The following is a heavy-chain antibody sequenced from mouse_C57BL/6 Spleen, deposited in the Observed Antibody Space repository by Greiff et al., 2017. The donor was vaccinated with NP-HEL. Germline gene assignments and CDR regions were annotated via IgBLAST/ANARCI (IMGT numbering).Heavy chain of an antibody. CDR3: ARDDGNYYAMDY. CDR2: INPSSGYT. D-gene: IGHD2-1*01. V-gene: IGHV1-7*01. CDR1: GYTFTSYW. Sequence: VQLVESGAELAKPGASVKLSCKASGYTFTSYWMHWVKQRPGQGLEWIGYINPSSGYTKYNQKFKDKATLTVDKSSSTAYMQLSSLPYEDSAVYYCARDDGNYYAMDYWGQGTSVTVSS. J-gene: IGHJ4*01.